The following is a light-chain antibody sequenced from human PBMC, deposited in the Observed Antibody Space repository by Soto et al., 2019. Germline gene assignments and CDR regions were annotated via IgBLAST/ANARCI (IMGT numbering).Light chain of an antibody. CDR1: QSISSY. CDR3: QHSYSTLWT. CDR2: AAS. V-gene: IGKV1-39*01. J-gene: IGKJ1*01. Sequence: DIQMNQSPYSLSASVGDRVTITCRASQSISSYLNWYQQKPGKAPKLLIYAASSLQSGVPSRFSGSGSGTDFTLTISSLQPEDFATYYCQHSYSTLWTFGQGTKVEIK.